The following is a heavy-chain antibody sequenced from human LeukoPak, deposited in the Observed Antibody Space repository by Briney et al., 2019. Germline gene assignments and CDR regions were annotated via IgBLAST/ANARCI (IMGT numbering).Heavy chain of an antibody. J-gene: IGHJ6*02. V-gene: IGHV3-30-3*01. CDR1: GFTFSSYA. CDR2: ISYDGSSK. CDR3: ARDVYYYDSSGYYYYGMDV. Sequence: GGSLRLSCAASGFTFSSYAMHWVRQAPGKGLEWVAVISYDGSSKYYADSVKGRFTISRDNSKNTLYLQMNSLRAEDTAVYYCARDVYYYDSSGYYYYGMDVWGQGTTVTVSS. D-gene: IGHD3-22*01.